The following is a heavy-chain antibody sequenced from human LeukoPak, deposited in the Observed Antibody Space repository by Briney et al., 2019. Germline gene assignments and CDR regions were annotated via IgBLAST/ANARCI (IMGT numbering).Heavy chain of an antibody. Sequence: SETLSLTCTVSGGSISSSSYYWGWIRQPPGKGLEWIGSIYYSRSTYYNPSLKSRVTISVDTSKNQFSLKLSSVTAADTAVYYCVRVPTVTFFDYWGQGTLVTVSS. CDR1: GGSISSSSYY. J-gene: IGHJ4*02. V-gene: IGHV4-39*01. D-gene: IGHD4-17*01. CDR2: IYYSRST. CDR3: VRVPTVTFFDY.